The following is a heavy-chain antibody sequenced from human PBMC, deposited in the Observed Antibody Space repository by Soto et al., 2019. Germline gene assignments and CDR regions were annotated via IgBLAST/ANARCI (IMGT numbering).Heavy chain of an antibody. CDR1: GGSISSGDYY. J-gene: IGHJ5*02. CDR3: ARELVVPAAMTENWFDP. CDR2: IYYSGST. V-gene: IGHV4-30-4*01. Sequence: SVTLSLTCTVSGGSISSGDYYWSWIRQPPGKGLEWIGYIYYSGSTYYNPSLKSRVTISVDTSKNQFSLKLSSVTAADTAVYYCARELVVPAAMTENWFDPWGQGTLVTVSS. D-gene: IGHD2-2*01.